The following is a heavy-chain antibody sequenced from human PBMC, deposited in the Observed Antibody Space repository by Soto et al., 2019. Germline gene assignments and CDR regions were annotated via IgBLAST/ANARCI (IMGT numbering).Heavy chain of an antibody. V-gene: IGHV3-33*06. J-gene: IGHJ4*02. Sequence: QVQLVESGGGVVQPGRSLRLSCAASGFTFSSYGMHWVRQAPGKGLEWVAVIWYDGSNKYYADSVKGRFTISRDNSKNTLYLQMNSLRAEDTAVYYCAKQWYSSGWVFDYWGQGTLVTVSS. D-gene: IGHD6-19*01. CDR3: AKQWYSSGWVFDY. CDR2: IWYDGSNK. CDR1: GFTFSSYG.